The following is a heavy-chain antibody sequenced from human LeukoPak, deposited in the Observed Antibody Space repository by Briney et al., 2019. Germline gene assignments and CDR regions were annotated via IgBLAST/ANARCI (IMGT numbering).Heavy chain of an antibody. CDR2: ISSDGNT. CDR3: ARLKGWYDNGSDKWFDP. J-gene: IGHJ5*02. CDR1: GDSVSSSSYY. D-gene: IGHD6-19*01. V-gene: IGHV4-39*01. Sequence: SETLSLTCTVSGDSVSSSSYYWDWIRQPPGKGLEWIGSISSDGNTHYNTSLKSRVTMSVDTSKNQFSLKLTSVTAADTAVYFCARLKGWYDNGSDKWFDPWGQGTLVTVSS.